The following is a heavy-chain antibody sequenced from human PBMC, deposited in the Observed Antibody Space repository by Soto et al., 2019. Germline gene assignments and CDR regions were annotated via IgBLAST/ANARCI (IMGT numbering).Heavy chain of an antibody. Sequence: EVQLVESGGGLVQPGRSLRLSCAASGFTFDDYAMHWVRQAPGKGLEWVSGISWNSGSIGYADSVKGRFTISRDNAKNSLDLQMNSLRAEDTALYYCAKSTGYSSSWAGFDYWGQGTLVTVSS. CDR1: GFTFDDYA. CDR3: AKSTGYSSSWAGFDY. D-gene: IGHD6-13*01. CDR2: ISWNSGSI. J-gene: IGHJ4*02. V-gene: IGHV3-9*01.